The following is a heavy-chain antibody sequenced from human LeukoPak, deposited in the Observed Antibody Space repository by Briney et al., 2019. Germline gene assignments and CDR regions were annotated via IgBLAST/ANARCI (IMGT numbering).Heavy chain of an antibody. CDR2: INPSGGST. CDR1: GYTFTSYY. D-gene: IGHD3-3*01. V-gene: IGHV1-46*01. CDR3: ARYTYYDFWSGYTYGMDV. Sequence: ASVKVSCKASGYTFTSYYMHWVRQAPGQGLEWMGIINPSGGSTSYAQKFQGRVTMTRNTSISTAYMELSSLRSEDTAVYYCARYTYYDFWSGYTYGMDVWGQGTTVTVSS. J-gene: IGHJ6*02.